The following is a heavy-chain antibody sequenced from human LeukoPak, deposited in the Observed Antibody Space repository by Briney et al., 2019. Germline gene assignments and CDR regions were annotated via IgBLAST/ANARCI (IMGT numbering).Heavy chain of an antibody. CDR3: PSGGVPAAIRWFHP. CDR1: GYTFTGYY. J-gene: IGHJ5*02. Sequence: ASVKVSCKASGYTFTGYYMHWVRQAPGQGLEWRGWINPNSGGTNYAQKFQGRVTMTRDTSISTAYMELSRRRSDDTAVYNCPSGGVPAAIRWFHPWGQGNLVTVSS. CDR2: INPNSGGT. D-gene: IGHD2-2*02. V-gene: IGHV1-2*02.